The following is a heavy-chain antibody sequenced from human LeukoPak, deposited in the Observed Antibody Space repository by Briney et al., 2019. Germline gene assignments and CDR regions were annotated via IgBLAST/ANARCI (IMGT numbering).Heavy chain of an antibody. CDR2: INPNSGGT. CDR1: GYTFTGYY. Sequence: ASVKVSCKASGYTFTGYYMHWVRRAPGQGLEWMGWINPNSGGTNYAQKFQGRVTMTRDTSISTAYMELSRLRSDDTAVYYCASGIYGSGSYYNPSDYYYGMDVWGQGTTVTVSS. D-gene: IGHD3-10*01. J-gene: IGHJ6*02. V-gene: IGHV1-2*02. CDR3: ASGIYGSGSYYNPSDYYYGMDV.